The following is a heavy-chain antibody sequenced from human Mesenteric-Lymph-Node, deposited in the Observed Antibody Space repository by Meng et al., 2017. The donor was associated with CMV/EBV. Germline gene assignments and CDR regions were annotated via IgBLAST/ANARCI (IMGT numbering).Heavy chain of an antibody. CDR1: GASIISGGSY. D-gene: IGHD5-24*01. J-gene: IGHJ4*02. V-gene: IGHV4-31*02. Sequence: VSGASIISGGSYWRWIRQHPGKGLEWIGYIYYSGSTYHNPSLKSRVSISVDTSKNQFSLKLSSVTAADTAVYYCARDRDGYNLFDYWGQGTLVTVSS. CDR2: IYYSGST. CDR3: ARDRDGYNLFDY.